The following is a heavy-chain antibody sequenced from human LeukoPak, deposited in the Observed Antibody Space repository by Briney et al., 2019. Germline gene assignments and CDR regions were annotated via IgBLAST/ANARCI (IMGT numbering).Heavy chain of an antibody. CDR1: GGSISSSSYY. CDR3: ARDFSAVTTRIYYYYYMDV. CDR2: IYYSGST. V-gene: IGHV4-39*07. D-gene: IGHD4-17*01. Sequence: SETLSLTCTVSGGSISSSSYYWGWIRQPPGKGLEWIGSIYYSGSTYYNPSLKSRVTISVDTSKNQFSLKLSSVTAADTAVYYCARDFSAVTTRIYYYYYMDVWGKGTTVTVSS. J-gene: IGHJ6*03.